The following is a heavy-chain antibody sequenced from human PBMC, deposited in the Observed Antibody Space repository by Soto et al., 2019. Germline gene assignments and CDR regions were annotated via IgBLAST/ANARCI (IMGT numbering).Heavy chain of an antibody. V-gene: IGHV3-48*02. CDR2: ISSSSSTI. J-gene: IGHJ4*02. CDR1: GFTFSSYS. D-gene: IGHD6-19*01. Sequence: EVQLVESGGGLVQPGGSLRLSCAASGFTFSSYSMNWVRQAPGKGLEWVSYISSSSSTIYYADSVKGRFTISRDNAKISLYLQMNSLRDEDAAVYYCAREADSSGWYVGELDYWGQGTLVTVSS. CDR3: AREADSSGWYVGELDY.